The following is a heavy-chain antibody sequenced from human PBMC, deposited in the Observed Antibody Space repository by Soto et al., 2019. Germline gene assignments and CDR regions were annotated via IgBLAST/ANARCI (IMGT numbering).Heavy chain of an antibody. D-gene: IGHD2-8*01. V-gene: IGHV1-18*01. Sequence: QGQLVQSGPEAKKPGASVKVSCRASGYTFSRYGIRWVRQAPGQGLEWMGGISGYNGDTKYAQKVQGRVTMTIDKSTYTAYMELRSLTSDDTAIYYCAKNGQPPGYYYGMDVWGQGTTVTVSS. CDR1: GYTFSRYG. CDR3: AKNGQPPGYYYGMDV. CDR2: ISGYNGDT. J-gene: IGHJ6*02.